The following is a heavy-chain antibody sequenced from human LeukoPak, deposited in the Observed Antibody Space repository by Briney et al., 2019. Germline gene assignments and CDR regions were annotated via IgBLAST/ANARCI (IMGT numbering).Heavy chain of an antibody. CDR1: GFTFSSYS. Sequence: PGGSLRLSCAASGFTFSSYSMNWVRQAPGKGLEWVSSISTSSNYIYYADSVKGRFTISKDKSRNTLFLQMNSLRAEDTAVYYCATVPRSGYYYFDYWGQGTLVTVSS. CDR2: ISTSSNYI. D-gene: IGHD5-12*01. CDR3: ATVPRSGYYYFDY. J-gene: IGHJ4*02. V-gene: IGHV3-21*04.